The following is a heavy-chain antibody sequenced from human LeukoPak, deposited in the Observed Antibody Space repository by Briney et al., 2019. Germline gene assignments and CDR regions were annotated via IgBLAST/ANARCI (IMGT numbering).Heavy chain of an antibody. CDR2: IRYDGSNK. Sequence: GGSLRLSCAASGFTFSSYGMHWVRQAPGKGLEWVAFIRYDGSNKYYADSVKGRFTISRDNSKNTLYLQMNSLRAEDTAVYYCAKTPSEWLPLGDYWGQGTLVTVSS. CDR3: AKTPSEWLPLGDY. D-gene: IGHD6-19*01. J-gene: IGHJ4*02. V-gene: IGHV3-30*02. CDR1: GFTFSSYG.